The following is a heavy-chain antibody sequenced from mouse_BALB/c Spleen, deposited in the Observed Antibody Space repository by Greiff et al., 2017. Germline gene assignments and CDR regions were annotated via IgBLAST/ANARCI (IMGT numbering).Heavy chain of an antibody. V-gene: IGHV1S137*01. J-gene: IGHJ2*01. D-gene: IGHD2-1*01. CDR3: ARGQGNYVNY. CDR1: GYTFTDYA. Sequence: VQLQESGAELVRPGVSVKISCKGSGYTFTDYAMHWVKQSHAKSLEWIGVISTYYGDASYNQKFKGKATMTVDKSSSTAYMELARLTSEDSAIYYCARGQGNYVNYWGQGTTLTVSS. CDR2: ISTYYGDA.